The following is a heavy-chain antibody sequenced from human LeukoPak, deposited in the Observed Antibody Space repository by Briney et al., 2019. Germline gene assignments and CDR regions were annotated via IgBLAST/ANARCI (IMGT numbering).Heavy chain of an antibody. J-gene: IGHJ5*02. V-gene: IGHV1-18*01. D-gene: IGHD6-6*01. CDR3: ARDLIAARPGWFDP. Sequence: ASVTVSFKSSGYTFTPYGINWVRQAPGQGLAWMGWISAYNGNTNYAQNLQGRVTLTTDTSASTAYMELRSLRSDDTAVYYCARDLIAARPGWFDPWGQGTLVIVSS. CDR2: ISAYNGNT. CDR1: GYTFTPYG.